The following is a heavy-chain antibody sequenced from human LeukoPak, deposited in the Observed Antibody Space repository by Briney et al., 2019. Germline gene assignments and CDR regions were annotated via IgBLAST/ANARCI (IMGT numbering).Heavy chain of an antibody. J-gene: IGHJ4*02. V-gene: IGHV1-2*04. CDR1: GYTFTGYY. Sequence: ASVKVSCKASGYTFTGYYMHWVRQAPGQGLEWMGWINPNSGGTNYAQKFQGWVTMTRDTSISTAYMELSSLRSEDTAVYYCAIPRTLYSSSWYYFDYWGQGTLVTVSS. CDR3: AIPRTLYSSSWYYFDY. CDR2: INPNSGGT. D-gene: IGHD6-13*01.